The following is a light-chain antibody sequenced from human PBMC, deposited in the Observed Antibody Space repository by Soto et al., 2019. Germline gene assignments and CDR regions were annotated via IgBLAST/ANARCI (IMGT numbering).Light chain of an antibody. CDR2: WAS. V-gene: IGKV4-1*01. Sequence: DIVMTQSPDSLAVSLGERATINCESSQSVLYSSNSKNYLAWYQQKPGQPPKLLIYWASTRESGVPDRFSGSGSGTDFTLTISSLQAEDVAVYYCQQYYSTPWTFGQGTKVAIK. CDR1: QSVLYSSNSKNY. J-gene: IGKJ1*01. CDR3: QQYYSTPWT.